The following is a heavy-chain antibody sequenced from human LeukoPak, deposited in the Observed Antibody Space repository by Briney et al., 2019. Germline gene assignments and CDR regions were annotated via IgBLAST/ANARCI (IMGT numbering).Heavy chain of an antibody. CDR2: IIPLSGPS. D-gene: IGHD2-15*01. CDR1: GGTFYTYS. J-gene: IGHJ3*01. V-gene: IGHV1-69*05. CDR3: ARIGYCSGSTCYTTAYDV. Sequence: SVKVSCKASGGTFYTYSISWVRQAPGQGPEWMGRIIPLSGPSDYAQKFQGRITMTTDESTTTAYMELSGLRSEDTAVYYCARIGYCSGSTCYTTAYDVWGQGTLVIVSS.